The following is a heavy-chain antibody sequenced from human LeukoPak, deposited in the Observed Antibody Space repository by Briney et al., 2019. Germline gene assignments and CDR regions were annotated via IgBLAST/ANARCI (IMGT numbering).Heavy chain of an antibody. CDR3: ARSKGNSWLWFDP. J-gene: IGHJ5*02. D-gene: IGHD6-13*01. V-gene: IGHV4-61*01. CDR1: GGSVSSGSYY. Sequence: SETLSLTCTVSGGSVSSGSYYWSWIRQPPGKGLEWIGYIYYSGSTNYNPSLKSRVTISVDTSKNQFSLKLSSVTAADTAVYYCARSKGNSWLWFDPWGQGTLVTVSS. CDR2: IYYSGST.